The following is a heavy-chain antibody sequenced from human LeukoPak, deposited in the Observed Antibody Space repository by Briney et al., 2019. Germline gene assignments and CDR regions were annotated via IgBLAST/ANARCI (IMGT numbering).Heavy chain of an antibody. V-gene: IGHV4-61*01. CDR2: IYYSGST. D-gene: IGHD3-3*01. Sequence: SQTLSLTCTVSGGSISSGSYYWSWIRQPPGKGLEWIGYIYYSGSTNYNPSLKSRVTISVDTSKNQFSLKLSSVTAADTAVYYCARVALEAIFGVVADYYFDYWGQGTLVTVSS. CDR3: ARVALEAIFGVVADYYFDY. J-gene: IGHJ4*02. CDR1: GGSISSGSYY.